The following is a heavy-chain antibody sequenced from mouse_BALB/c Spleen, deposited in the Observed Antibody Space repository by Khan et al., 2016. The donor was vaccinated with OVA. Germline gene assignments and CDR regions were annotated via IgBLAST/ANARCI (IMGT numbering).Heavy chain of an antibody. V-gene: IGHV1-77*01. CDR1: GYSFTDYY. D-gene: IGHD1-2*01. CDR2: ISPGSGDT. CDR3: ARMNYFGYTFAY. J-gene: IGHJ3*01. Sequence: QVQLKESGAELARPGASVKLSCKASGYSFTDYYINWVKQRTGQGLEWIGEISPGSGDTYYNEKFKGKATLTADKSSSTAYMQLSSLTSEASAVSFCARMNYFGYTFAYWGQGTLVTVSA.